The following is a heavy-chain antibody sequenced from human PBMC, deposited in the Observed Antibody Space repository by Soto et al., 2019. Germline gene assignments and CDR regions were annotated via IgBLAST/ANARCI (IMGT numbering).Heavy chain of an antibody. CDR2: IYYNGST. D-gene: IGHD6-13*01. J-gene: IGHJ2*01. CDR3: TSGYYTSWYWFDR. V-gene: IGHV4-61*01. Sequence: QVQLQESGPGLVKPSETLSPTCTVSVSGGSVSTGCHYWSWMRQPPGKGLAWIGYIYYNGSTNYNPPLKNRVTISVDTSKNQSSLTLTSVTAADPAYYYWTSGYYTSWYWFDRWGRGNLVNVS. CDR1: GGSVSTGCHY.